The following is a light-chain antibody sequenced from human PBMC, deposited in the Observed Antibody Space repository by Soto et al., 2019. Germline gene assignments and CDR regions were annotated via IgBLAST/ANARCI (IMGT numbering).Light chain of an antibody. CDR2: KAS. V-gene: IGKV1-5*03. Sequence: DIQMTQSPSTLSASLGDRVTITCRASQSISSWSAWYQQTPGKAPKLLIYKASSLESGVPSTFSGSGSGTEFTLTISSLQPDDSATYYCQQYNSYWTFGQGTKVDIK. CDR3: QQYNSYWT. CDR1: QSISSW. J-gene: IGKJ1*01.